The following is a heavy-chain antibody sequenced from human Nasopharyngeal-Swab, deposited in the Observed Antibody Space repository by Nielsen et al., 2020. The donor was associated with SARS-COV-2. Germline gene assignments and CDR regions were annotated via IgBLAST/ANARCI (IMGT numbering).Heavy chain of an antibody. V-gene: IGHV3-33*06. CDR2: VWNDGSNE. J-gene: IGHJ3*02. CDR1: GFSFKTSP. CDR3: AKDEDDAFDI. Sequence: GGSLRLSCEASGFSFKTSPMHWVRQAPDKGLEWVAVVWNDGSNEFYADSVKGRFTISRDNSKNTLYLQMNSLRAEDTAVYYCAKDEDDAFDIWGQGTMVTVSS.